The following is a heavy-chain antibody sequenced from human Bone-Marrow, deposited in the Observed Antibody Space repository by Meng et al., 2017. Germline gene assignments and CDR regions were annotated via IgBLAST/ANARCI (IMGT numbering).Heavy chain of an antibody. CDR1: GFTFSSYG. Sequence: GESLKISCAASGFTFSSYGMHWVRQAPGKGLEWVAVIWYDGSNKYYADSVKGRFTISRDNSKNTLYLQMNSLRAEDTAVCYCARDLGGPYGDGVFDYWGQGTLVTVSS. V-gene: IGHV3-33*01. D-gene: IGHD4-17*01. CDR2: IWYDGSNK. J-gene: IGHJ4*02. CDR3: ARDLGGPYGDGVFDY.